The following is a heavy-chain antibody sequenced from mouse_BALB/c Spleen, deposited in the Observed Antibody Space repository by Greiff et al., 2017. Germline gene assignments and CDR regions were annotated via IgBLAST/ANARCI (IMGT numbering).Heavy chain of an antibody. CDR2: IDPANGNT. V-gene: IGHV14-3*02. CDR3: AREDRLYYYAMDY. D-gene: IGHD3-2*02. J-gene: IGHJ4*01. Sequence: EVQLQESGAELVKPGASVKLSCTASGFNIKDTYMHWVKQRPEQGLEWIGRIDPANGNTKYDPKFQGKATITADTSSNTAYLQLSSLTSEDTAVYYCAREDRLYYYAMDYWGQGTSVTVSS. CDR1: GFNIKDTY.